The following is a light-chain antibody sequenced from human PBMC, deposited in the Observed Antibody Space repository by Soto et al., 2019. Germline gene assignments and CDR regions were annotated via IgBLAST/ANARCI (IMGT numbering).Light chain of an antibody. Sequence: DIQLTQSPSFLSASVGDRVTITCRASQGISSYLAWYQQKPGKAPKLLIYAASTLQSGVPSRFSGSGSGTEFTLTISSLQTEDFATYYCQQLNSYRFTFGPGTKVDIK. CDR2: AAS. CDR3: QQLNSYRFT. CDR1: QGISSY. J-gene: IGKJ3*01. V-gene: IGKV1-9*01.